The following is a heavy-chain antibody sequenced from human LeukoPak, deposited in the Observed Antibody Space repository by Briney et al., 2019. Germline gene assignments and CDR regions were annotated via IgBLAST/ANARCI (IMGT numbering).Heavy chain of an antibody. CDR2: IYSGGNT. J-gene: IGHJ4*02. CDR3: ARDSVAEGSDY. CDR1: GLTVSTNY. V-gene: IGHV3-66*01. Sequence: GGSLRLSCAASGLTVSTNYMSWVRQAPGKGLEWVSVIYSGGNTYYADSVKGRFTISRDNSKNTLYLQMNSLRAEDTAVYYCARDSVAEGSDYWGQGALVTVSS. D-gene: IGHD2-15*01.